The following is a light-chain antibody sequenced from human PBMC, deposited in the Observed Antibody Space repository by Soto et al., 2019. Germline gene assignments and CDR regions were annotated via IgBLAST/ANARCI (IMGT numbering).Light chain of an antibody. V-gene: IGKV1-33*01. CDR2: DAS. Sequence: DIQMTQSPSSLSASVGDRVTITCQASQDINKYLNWYQKKSGIAPKVLIYDASILETGVPSRFSGSGSVTYFTFTISSMQPDDIATYYCQQYDNVPLTFGGGTKVEI. CDR1: QDINKY. CDR3: QQYDNVPLT. J-gene: IGKJ4*01.